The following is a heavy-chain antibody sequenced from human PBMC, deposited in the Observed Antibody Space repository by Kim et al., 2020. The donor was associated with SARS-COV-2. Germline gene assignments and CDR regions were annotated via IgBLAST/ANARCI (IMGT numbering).Heavy chain of an antibody. V-gene: IGHV3-21*01. CDR3: ARVVRWERSVDGYDY. D-gene: IGHD1-26*01. CDR2: ISGSSTYI. Sequence: GGSLRLSCAASGFTFSSYSMNWVRQAPGKGLEWVSSISGSSTYIYYADSVKGRFTLSRDNAKNSLYLQMNSLRVEDTAVYYCARVVRWERSVDGYDYWGQGTLVTVSS. CDR1: GFTFSSYS. J-gene: IGHJ4*02.